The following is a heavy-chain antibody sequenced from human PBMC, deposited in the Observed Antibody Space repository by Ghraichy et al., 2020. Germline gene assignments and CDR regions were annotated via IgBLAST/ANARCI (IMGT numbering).Heavy chain of an antibody. Sequence: SKTLSLTCTVSGGSISSSSYYWGWIRQPPGKGLEWIGTIYYSGSTYYNPSLKSRVTISVDTSKNQFSLKLSSVTAADTAVYYCARHQQANYDFWSGYYTLYYFDYWGQGTLVTVSS. J-gene: IGHJ4*02. CDR1: GGSISSSSYY. CDR3: ARHQQANYDFWSGYYTLYYFDY. D-gene: IGHD3-3*01. CDR2: IYYSGST. V-gene: IGHV4-39*01.